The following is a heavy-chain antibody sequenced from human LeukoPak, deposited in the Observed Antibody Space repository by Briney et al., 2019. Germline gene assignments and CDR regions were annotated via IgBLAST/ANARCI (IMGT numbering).Heavy chain of an antibody. Sequence: GGSLRLSCAVSGFNFRHAAMTWVRQVPGKALEWVSTISDRWTNYADSVKGRFTISRDDSQNTLFLQMNSLRVEDTAIYYCARDCDYGNTSGMRCYWGQGTLVTVSS. J-gene: IGHJ4*02. V-gene: IGHV3-23*01. CDR3: ARDCDYGNTSGMRCY. CDR1: GFNFRHAA. CDR2: ISDRWT. D-gene: IGHD4-17*01.